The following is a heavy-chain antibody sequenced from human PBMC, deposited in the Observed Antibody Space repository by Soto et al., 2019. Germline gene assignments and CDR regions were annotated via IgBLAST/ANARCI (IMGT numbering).Heavy chain of an antibody. CDR3: ARGIAADYYYYGMDV. V-gene: IGHV1-69*13. CDR1: GGTFSSYA. CDR2: IIPIFGTA. D-gene: IGHD6-13*01. J-gene: IGHJ6*02. Sequence: SVKVSCKASGGTFSSYAISWVRQAPGQGLEWMGGIIPIFGTANYAQKFQGRVTITADESTSTAYMELSSLRSVDTAVYYCARGIAADYYYYGMDVWGQGTTVTVSS.